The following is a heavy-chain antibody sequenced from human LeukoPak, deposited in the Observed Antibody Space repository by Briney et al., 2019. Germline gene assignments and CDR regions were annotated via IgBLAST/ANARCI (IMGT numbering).Heavy chain of an antibody. V-gene: IGHV3-7*01. J-gene: IGHJ4*02. D-gene: IGHD6-19*01. CDR1: GLTFSAYC. Sequence: PGGSLRLSCAASGLTFSAYCGNWVRQAPGKGLEWVANIEQDGSEKNYVDSVKGRFTISRDNGANSLYLQMNNLRVEDTGVYYCVGGIGWLPDYWGQGTLVTVSS. CDR3: VGGIGWLPDY. CDR2: IEQDGSEK.